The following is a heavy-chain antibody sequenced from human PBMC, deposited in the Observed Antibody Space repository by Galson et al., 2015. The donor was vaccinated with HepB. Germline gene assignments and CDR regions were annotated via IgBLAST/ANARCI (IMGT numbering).Heavy chain of an antibody. D-gene: IGHD6-13*01. V-gene: IGHV3-21*01. CDR2: ISSSSTYI. CDR3: ARGASSWDY. Sequence: SLRLSCAASGFTFSSYIMNWIRQAPGKGLEWVSSISSSSTYIYYADSVKGRFTISRDNAKNSLFLQMNSLRAEETAVYYCARGASSWDYWGQGTLVNIFS. J-gene: IGHJ4*02. CDR1: GFTFSSYI.